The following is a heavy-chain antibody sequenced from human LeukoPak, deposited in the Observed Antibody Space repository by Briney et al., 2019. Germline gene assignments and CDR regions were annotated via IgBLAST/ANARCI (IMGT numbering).Heavy chain of an antibody. CDR2: TYYRSKWYN. J-gene: IGHJ4*02. V-gene: IGHV6-1*01. CDR3: TRDLYCSGASCSFDY. D-gene: IGHD2-15*01. CDR1: GDSVSSNSVA. Sequence: SQTLSLTCAISGDSVSSNSVAWNWIRQSPSRGLEWLGRTYYRSKWYNDYAGSVRSRITITPDTSNNQSSLQLNSVTPEDTAVYYCTRDLYCSGASCSFDYWGQGTLVTVSS.